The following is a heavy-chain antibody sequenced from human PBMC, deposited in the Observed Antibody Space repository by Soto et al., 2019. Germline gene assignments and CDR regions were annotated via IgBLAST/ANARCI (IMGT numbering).Heavy chain of an antibody. CDR3: AKDMAIFGDDTYYYYGMDV. CDR2: ISGSGGST. Sequence: EVQLLESGGGLVQPGGSLRLSCAASGFTFSSYAMSWVRQAPGKGLEWVSAISGSGGSTYYADSVKGRFTISRDNSKNTLYLQMNSLRAEDTAVYYCAKDMAIFGDDTYYYYGMDVWGQGTTVTVSS. V-gene: IGHV3-23*01. J-gene: IGHJ6*02. D-gene: IGHD3-3*01. CDR1: GFTFSSYA.